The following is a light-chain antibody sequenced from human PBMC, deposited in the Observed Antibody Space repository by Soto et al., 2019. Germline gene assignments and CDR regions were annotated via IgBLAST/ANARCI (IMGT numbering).Light chain of an antibody. CDR3: GTWDSSLSVVV. CDR2: DNN. CDR1: SSNIGNNY. V-gene: IGLV1-51*01. Sequence: QSVLTQPPSVSAAPGQKVTISCSGSSSNIGNNYVSWYQQLLGIAPKLLIYDNNKRPSGIPDRFSGSKSGTSATLGITGLQTGDEADYYCGTWDSSLSVVVFGGGTKLTVL. J-gene: IGLJ2*01.